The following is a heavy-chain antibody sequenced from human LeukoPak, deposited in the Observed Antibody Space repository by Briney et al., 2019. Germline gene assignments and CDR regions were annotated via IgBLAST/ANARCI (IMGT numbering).Heavy chain of an antibody. Sequence: SETLSLTCTVSGGSISSYYWSWIRQPAGKGLEWIGSIYYSGSTYYNPSLKSRVTISVDTSKTQFSLKLSSVTAADTAVYYCARLGYGDIDYWGQGTLVTVSS. V-gene: IGHV4-59*01. D-gene: IGHD5-18*01. CDR2: IYYSGST. CDR3: ARLGYGDIDY. J-gene: IGHJ4*02. CDR1: GGSISSYY.